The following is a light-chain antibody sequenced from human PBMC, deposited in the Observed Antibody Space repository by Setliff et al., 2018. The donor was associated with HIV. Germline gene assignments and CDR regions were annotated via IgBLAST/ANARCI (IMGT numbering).Light chain of an antibody. V-gene: IGLV2-14*03. CDR3: CSYSGRSTYV. Sequence: QSVLTQPASVTGSPGQSITISCTGTSSDIGRFNYVSWYRQFPVQGPTLVIFDVNQRPSGVSNRFSGSKSGNIASLIISGLQAEDEADYFCCSYSGRSTYVFGSGTKVTVL. CDR2: DVN. J-gene: IGLJ1*01. CDR1: SSDIGRFNY.